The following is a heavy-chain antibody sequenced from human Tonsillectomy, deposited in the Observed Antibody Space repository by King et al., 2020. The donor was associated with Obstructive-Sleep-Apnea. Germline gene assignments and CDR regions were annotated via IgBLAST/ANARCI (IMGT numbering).Heavy chain of an antibody. D-gene: IGHD3-10*01. J-gene: IGHJ6*02. CDR2: ISDDGSNK. CDR3: AKXXGSXXXXHGXDX. V-gene: IGHV3-30*18. Sequence: VQLVESGGGVVQPGRSLRLSCAASGFTFSSYGMHWVRQAPGKGLEWVAVISDDGSNKYYADSVKGRFTIYRDTSKSTLYVQMSSLRIEDTAVYHCAKXXGSXXXXHGXDXXGLGTTVTV. CDR1: GFTFSSYG.